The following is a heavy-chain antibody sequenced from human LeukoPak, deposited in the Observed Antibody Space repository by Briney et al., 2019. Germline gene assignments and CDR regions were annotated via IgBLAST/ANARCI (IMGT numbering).Heavy chain of an antibody. CDR1: GFIVTGDH. J-gene: IGHJ4*02. Sequence: GGSLRLSCAASGFIVTGDHMIWVRQAPGKGLEWVSIIYSNGATYYADSLKGRFTISRDNAKNSLYLQMNSLRAEDTAVYYCARFIAPAGYFDYWGQGTLVTVSS. CDR3: ARFIAPAGYFDY. D-gene: IGHD6-13*01. V-gene: IGHV3-69-1*01. CDR2: IYSNGAT.